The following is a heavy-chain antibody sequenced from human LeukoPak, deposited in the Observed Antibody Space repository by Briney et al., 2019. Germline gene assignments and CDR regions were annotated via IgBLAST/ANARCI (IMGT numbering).Heavy chain of an antibody. CDR3: ARQSEEGYCSSTSCGDFDY. J-gene: IGHJ4*02. D-gene: IGHD2-2*01. CDR1: GGSISSSSYY. V-gene: IGHV4-39*01. CDR2: IYYSGST. Sequence: SETLPLTCTVSGGSISSSSYYWGWIRQPPGKGLEWIGSIYYSGSTYYNPSLKSRVTISVDTSKNQFSLKLSSVTAADTAVYYCARQSEEGYCSSTSCGDFDYWGQGTLVTVPS.